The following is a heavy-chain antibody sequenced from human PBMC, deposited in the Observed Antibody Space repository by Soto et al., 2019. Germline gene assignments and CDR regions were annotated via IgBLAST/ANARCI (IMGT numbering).Heavy chain of an antibody. CDR1: GGSISSGGCY. CDR3: ARDQLWFGESTRYGMDV. V-gene: IGHV4-30-4*01. D-gene: IGHD3-10*01. J-gene: IGHJ6*02. Sequence: PSETMSVTCTVAGGSISSGGCYWSWNRKPPGKGLEWIGYIYYSGSTYYNPSLKSRVTISVDTSKNQFSLKLSSVTAADTAVYYCARDQLWFGESTRYGMDVWGQGTTVTVSS. CDR2: IYYSGST.